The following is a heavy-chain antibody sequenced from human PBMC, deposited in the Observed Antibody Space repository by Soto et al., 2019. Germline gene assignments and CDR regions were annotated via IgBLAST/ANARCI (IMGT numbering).Heavy chain of an antibody. CDR2: IYYSGST. D-gene: IGHD2-21*01. V-gene: IGHV4-59*01. Sequence: SETLSLTCNVSGGSISSYYWSWIRQPPGKGLEWIGYIYYSGSTNYNPSLKSRVTISVDTSKNQFSLKLSSVTAADTAVYYCARALTFCGDCYPHFDYWGQGTLVTVSS. CDR3: ARALTFCGDCYPHFDY. J-gene: IGHJ4*02. CDR1: GGSISSYY.